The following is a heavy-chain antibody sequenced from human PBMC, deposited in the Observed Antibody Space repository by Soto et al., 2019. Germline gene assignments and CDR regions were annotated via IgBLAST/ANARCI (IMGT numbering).Heavy chain of an antibody. CDR2: IWYDGSNK. D-gene: IGHD3-16*01. CDR1: GFTFSSDG. J-gene: IGHJ6*02. Sequence: PGGSLRLSCAASGFTFSSDGMHWVRQAPGTGLEWVAVIWYDGSNKYYADSVKGRFTTSRDNSKNTLYLQMNSLRAEDTAVYYCARDRWGSIYYYYYGMDVWGQGTTVTVSS. CDR3: ARDRWGSIYYYYYGMDV. V-gene: IGHV3-33*01.